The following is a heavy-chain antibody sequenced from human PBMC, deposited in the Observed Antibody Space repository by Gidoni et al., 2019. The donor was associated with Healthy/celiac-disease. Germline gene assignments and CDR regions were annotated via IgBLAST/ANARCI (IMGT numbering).Heavy chain of an antibody. CDR2: ISYDGSNK. Sequence: QVQLVESGGGVVPTGRSVRLSCAASVFTFSSYGMHWVRQAPGKGLEWVAVISYDGSNKYYADSVKGRFTISRDNSKNTLYLQMNSLRAEDTAVYYCAKDEPAIPFDYWGQGTLVTVSS. D-gene: IGHD2-2*01. V-gene: IGHV3-30*18. CDR3: AKDEPAIPFDY. J-gene: IGHJ4*02. CDR1: VFTFSSYG.